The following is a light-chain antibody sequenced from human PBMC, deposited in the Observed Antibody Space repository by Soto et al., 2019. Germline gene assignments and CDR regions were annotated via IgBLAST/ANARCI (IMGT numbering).Light chain of an antibody. CDR2: DVS. CDR1: SRDVGGYNY. V-gene: IGLV2-14*01. J-gene: IGLJ2*01. Sequence: HSALTQPASVSGSPGQSITISCTGTSRDVGGYNYVSWYQQHPGKAPKLMIYDVSNRPSGVSNRFSCSKSGNTASLPISGLQAEDEADYYCSSYTSSSPLVVFGGGTKLTVL. CDR3: SSYTSSSPLVV.